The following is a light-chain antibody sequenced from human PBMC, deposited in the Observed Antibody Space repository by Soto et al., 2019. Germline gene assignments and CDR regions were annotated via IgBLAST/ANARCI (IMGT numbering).Light chain of an antibody. V-gene: IGKV3-15*01. Sequence: EIVMTQSPATLSVSPGERATFSCRASQSVNTNLAWYQRKPGQAPRLLIYGASIRATGIPARFSGSGSGTDYTLTISSLQSEDFGVYFCQQYDQWWTFGQGTKVDIK. CDR2: GAS. CDR1: QSVNTN. CDR3: QQYDQWWT. J-gene: IGKJ1*01.